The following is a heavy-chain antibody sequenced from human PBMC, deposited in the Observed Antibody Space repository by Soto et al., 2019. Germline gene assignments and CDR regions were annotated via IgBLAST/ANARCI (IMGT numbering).Heavy chain of an antibody. J-gene: IGHJ6*03. V-gene: IGHV3-74*01. CDR2: IKSDGITT. CDR1: GFTFSSYW. D-gene: IGHD3-16*01. Sequence: EVQLVESGGGLVQPGGSLRLSCAASGFTFSSYWLHWVRQAPGKGLMWVSRIKSDGITTNYADSVKGRFTISRDNARNTVYLQMNSLRGDDTAVYFCARGALYAFYLDVWGEGTTVTVSS. CDR3: ARGALYAFYLDV.